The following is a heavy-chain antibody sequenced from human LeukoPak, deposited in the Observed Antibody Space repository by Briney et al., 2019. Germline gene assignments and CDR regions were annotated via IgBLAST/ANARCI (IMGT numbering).Heavy chain of an antibody. CDR2: IIPIFGTA. J-gene: IGHJ5*02. Sequence: SVKVSCKASGGTFSSYAISWVRQAPGQGLEWMGGIIPIFGTANYAQKFQGRVTITTDESTSTAYMELSSLRSEDTAVYYCTRDTSGYYYNWFDPWGQGTLVTVSS. CDR3: TRDTSGYYYNWFDP. D-gene: IGHD3-22*01. V-gene: IGHV1-69*05. CDR1: GGTFSSYA.